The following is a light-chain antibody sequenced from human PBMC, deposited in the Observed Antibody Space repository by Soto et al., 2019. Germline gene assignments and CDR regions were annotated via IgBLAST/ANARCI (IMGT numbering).Light chain of an antibody. V-gene: IGKV4-1*01. CDR3: QQYHSTPYT. Sequence: DIVMTQSPDSLAVSLGERATINCKSSQSVLYSSNNKNYLAWYQQRPGQPPKLLISWASTRESGVPDRFTGSGSGTDFTLTISSLEAEDVAVYYCQQYHSTPYTFGQGIKLEI. J-gene: IGKJ2*01. CDR2: WAS. CDR1: QSVLYSSNNKNY.